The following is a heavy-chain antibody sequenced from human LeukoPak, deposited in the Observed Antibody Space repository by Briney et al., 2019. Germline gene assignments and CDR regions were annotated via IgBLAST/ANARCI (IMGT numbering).Heavy chain of an antibody. Sequence: SETLSLTCAVYVGSFSGYYWSWVRQPPGKGLEWIGEINHSGSTNYNSSLKSRVTISVDTSKNQFSLKLTSVTAADTAMYYCARGAPWGSIYNYYVMDVWDKGTTVTVSS. CDR2: INHSGST. D-gene: IGHD3-16*01. V-gene: IGHV4-34*01. CDR1: VGSFSGYY. CDR3: ARGAPWGSIYNYYVMDV. J-gene: IGHJ6*04.